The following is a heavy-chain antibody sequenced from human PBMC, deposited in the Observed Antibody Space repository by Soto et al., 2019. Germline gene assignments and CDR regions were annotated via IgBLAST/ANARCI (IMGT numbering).Heavy chain of an antibody. J-gene: IGHJ5*02. Sequence: EVQLVESGGGLVKPGGSLRLSCAASGFTFSSYSMNWVRQAPGKGLEWVSSISSSSSYIYYADSVKGRFTISRDNAKNSLYLQMNSLRAEDTAVYYCAIRPPNMYNWFDPWGQGTLVTVSS. V-gene: IGHV3-21*01. CDR2: ISSSSSYI. CDR1: GFTFSSYS. CDR3: AIRPPNMYNWFDP.